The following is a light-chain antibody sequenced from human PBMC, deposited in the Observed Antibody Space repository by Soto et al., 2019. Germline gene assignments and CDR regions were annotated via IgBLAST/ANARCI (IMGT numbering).Light chain of an antibody. CDR1: QSVSTN. Sequence: IVMTQSPATLSVSPGQRATLSCRASQSVSTNLAWYQQKPGQAPRLLIYGASTRATGIPARFSGSGSGTEFSLTISGRQSADFAVYYCQQYSNWTPWTFGQGTRVDFK. J-gene: IGKJ1*01. CDR2: GAS. V-gene: IGKV3D-15*01. CDR3: QQYSNWTPWT.